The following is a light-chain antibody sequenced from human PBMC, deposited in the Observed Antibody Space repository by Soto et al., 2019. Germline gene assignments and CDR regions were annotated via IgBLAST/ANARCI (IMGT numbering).Light chain of an antibody. J-gene: IGKJ5*01. CDR1: QSVNSNY. CDR3: QQYDNSIT. CDR2: GAS. Sequence: DIVLTQSPDTLSLSPGESATLSCRASQSVNSNYLAWYQQKPGQAPRLLIYGASSRATGIPDRFSGGGSGTDFTLTISRLEPEDFAVFYCQQYDNSITFGQGTRLEIE. V-gene: IGKV3-20*01.